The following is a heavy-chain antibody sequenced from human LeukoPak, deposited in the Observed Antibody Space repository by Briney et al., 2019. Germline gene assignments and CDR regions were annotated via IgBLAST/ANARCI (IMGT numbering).Heavy chain of an antibody. J-gene: IGHJ4*02. V-gene: IGHV4-4*02. CDR3: ASVPDYDILTGYSPYYFDY. CDR1: GGPISSSNW. CDR2: IYHSGST. D-gene: IGHD3-9*01. Sequence: SETLSLTCAVSGGPISSSNWWSWVRQPPGRGLEWIGEIYHSGSTNYNPSLKSRVTISVNKSKNQFSLKLSSVTAADTAVYYCASVPDYDILTGYSPYYFDYWGQGTLVTVSS.